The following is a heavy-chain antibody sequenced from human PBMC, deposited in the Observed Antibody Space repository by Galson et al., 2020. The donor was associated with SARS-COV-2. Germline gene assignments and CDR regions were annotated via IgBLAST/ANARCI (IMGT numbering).Heavy chain of an antibody. J-gene: IGHJ3*02. V-gene: IGHV3-74*01. Sequence: GDSLKISCAASGFTFSSYWLHWVRQAPGKGLVWVSRINSDGSSRSYADSVKGRFTISRDNAKNTLTLKMNSLRAGDTAMYYCAKEYYYDRSGPLDAFDIWGQGTMVTVSS. D-gene: IGHD3-22*01. CDR2: INSDGSSR. CDR1: GFTFSSYW. CDR3: AKEYYYDRSGPLDAFDI.